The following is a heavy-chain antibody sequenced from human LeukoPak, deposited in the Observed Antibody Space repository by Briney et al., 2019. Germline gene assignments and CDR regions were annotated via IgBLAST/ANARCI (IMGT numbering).Heavy chain of an antibody. CDR2: IYHSGST. J-gene: IGHJ4*02. Sequence: SETLSLTCTVSGYSISSGYYWGWIRQPPGKGLAWIGSIYHSGSTYYNPSLKSRVTISVDTSKNQFSLKLSSVTAADTAVYYCAAVGVVIMELDYWGQGTLVTVSS. CDR1: GYSISSGYY. D-gene: IGHD3-3*01. CDR3: AAVGVVIMELDY. V-gene: IGHV4-38-2*02.